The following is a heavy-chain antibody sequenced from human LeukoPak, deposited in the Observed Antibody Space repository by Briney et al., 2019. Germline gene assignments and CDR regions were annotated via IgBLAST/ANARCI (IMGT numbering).Heavy chain of an antibody. CDR3: ARAGIVGAIPGY. J-gene: IGHJ4*02. D-gene: IGHD1-26*01. Sequence: ASVNVSCKASVYTLSGYYIHWVRQAPGQGLEWIGWINPNSGATIFGQKVQNRMTMTRDTSINTAYMELSRLKANDTALYYCARAGIVGAIPGYWGQGTLVTVSS. V-gene: IGHV1-2*02. CDR2: INPNSGAT. CDR1: VYTLSGYY.